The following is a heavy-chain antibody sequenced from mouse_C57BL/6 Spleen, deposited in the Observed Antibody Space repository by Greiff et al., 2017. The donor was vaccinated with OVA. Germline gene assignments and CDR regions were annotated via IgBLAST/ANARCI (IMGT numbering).Heavy chain of an antibody. J-gene: IGHJ3*01. CDR3: ARQGYSSYEAWFAY. D-gene: IGHD2-5*01. CDR2: ISGGGGNT. Sequence: EVKVEESGGGLVKPGGSLKLSCAASGFTFSSYTMSWVRQTPEQRLEWVATISGGGGNTYYPDSVTGRFTISRDNAKNTLYLQMSSLRSEDTALYECARQGYSSYEAWFAYWGQGTLVTVSA. V-gene: IGHV5-9*01. CDR1: GFTFSSYT.